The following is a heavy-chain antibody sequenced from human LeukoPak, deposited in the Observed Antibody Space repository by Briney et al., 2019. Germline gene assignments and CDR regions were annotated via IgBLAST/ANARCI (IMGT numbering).Heavy chain of an antibody. CDR3: ARTKHYYYDSSGYPPYFDY. CDR2: IYYSGST. Sequence: NPSQTLSLTCTVSGGSISSGGYYWSWIRQHPGKGLEWIGYIYYSGSTYYNPSLKSRVTISVDTSKNQFSLKLSSVTAADTAVYYCARTKHYYYDSSGYPPYFDYWGQGTLATVSS. D-gene: IGHD3-22*01. CDR1: GGSISSGGYY. V-gene: IGHV4-31*03. J-gene: IGHJ4*02.